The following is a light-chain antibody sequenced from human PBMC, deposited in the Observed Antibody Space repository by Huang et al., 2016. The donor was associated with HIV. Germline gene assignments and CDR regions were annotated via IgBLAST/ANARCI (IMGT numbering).Light chain of an antibody. V-gene: IGKV1-39*01. CDR3: QQSYNTPRT. CDR2: SVS. Sequence: DIQMTQSPSSLSASVGDRVTITCRASQSIREYLNCYQQKPGKAPKLLMHSVSSLQSGVPSRFSGSGSGTDFTLTITSLQPEDFATYYCQQSYNTPRTFGQGTRVETK. J-gene: IGKJ1*01. CDR1: QSIREY.